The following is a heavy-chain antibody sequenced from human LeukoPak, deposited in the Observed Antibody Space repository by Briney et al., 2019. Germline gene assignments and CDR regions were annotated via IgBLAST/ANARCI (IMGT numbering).Heavy chain of an antibody. J-gene: IGHJ6*02. V-gene: IGHV3-7*01. D-gene: IGHD2-8*01. CDR2: IKQDESEK. CDR3: ARDQDGCTNGVCYTANSGEYYYYGMDV. CDR1: GFTFSSYW. Sequence: PGGSLRLSCAACGFTFSSYWMTWVRQAPGKGLEWVANIKQDESEKYYVDSVKGRFTISRDNAKNSLYLQMNSLRAEDTAVYYCARDQDGCTNGVCYTANSGEYYYYGMDVWGQGTTVTVSS.